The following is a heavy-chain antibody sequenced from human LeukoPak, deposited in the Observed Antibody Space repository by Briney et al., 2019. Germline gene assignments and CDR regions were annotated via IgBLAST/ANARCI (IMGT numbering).Heavy chain of an antibody. CDR3: ARHASPYSSNYYFDY. CDR1: GYSINNYW. CDR2: IYPADSDI. D-gene: IGHD6-13*01. Sequence: GESLKISCKGSGYSINNYWIGWVRQMPGKGLEWMGIIYPADSDIRYSPSFQGQVTISADKSISTAYLQWSSLKASDTAMYYCARHASPYSSNYYFDYWGQGALVTVSS. V-gene: IGHV5-51*01. J-gene: IGHJ4*02.